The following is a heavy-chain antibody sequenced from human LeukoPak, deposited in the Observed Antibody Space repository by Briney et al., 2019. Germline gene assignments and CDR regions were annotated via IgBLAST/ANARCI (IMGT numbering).Heavy chain of an antibody. CDR1: GGSISSYY. Sequence: NSSETLSLTCTVSGGSISSYYWSWIRQPPGKGLEWIGYIYYSGSTNYNPSLKSRVTISVDTSKNQFSLKLSSVTAADTAVYYCARAAVAGRGWFDPWGQGTLVTVSS. CDR2: IYYSGST. D-gene: IGHD6-19*01. V-gene: IGHV4-59*01. CDR3: ARAAVAGRGWFDP. J-gene: IGHJ5*02.